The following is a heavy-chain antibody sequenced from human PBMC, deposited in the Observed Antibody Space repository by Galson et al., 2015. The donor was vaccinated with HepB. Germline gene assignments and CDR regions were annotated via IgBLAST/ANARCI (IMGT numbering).Heavy chain of an antibody. CDR1: GFTFSSYG. CDR2: IYYDGGKK. V-gene: IGHV3-33*08. CDR3: ARDNSPLGYYYGMDV. D-gene: IGHD3-22*01. Sequence: SLRLSCAASGFTFSSYGMHWVRQAPGKGLEWVAVIYYDGGKKYYADSVKGRFTISRDNSKNTLYLQMNSLRVEDTAVYYCARDNSPLGYYYGMDVWGQGTTVSVSS. J-gene: IGHJ6*02.